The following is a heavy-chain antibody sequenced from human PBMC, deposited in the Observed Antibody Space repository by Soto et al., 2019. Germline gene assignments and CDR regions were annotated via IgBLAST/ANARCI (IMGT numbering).Heavy chain of an antibody. D-gene: IGHD3-22*01. V-gene: IGHV4-61*01. CDR3: ARDQTGYYDSSGYLPPHGMDV. J-gene: IGHJ6*02. CDR1: GGSVSSGSYY. CDR2: IYYSGST. Sequence: SETLSLTCTVSGGSVSSGSYYWSWIRQPPGKGLEWIGYIYYSGSTNYNPSLKSRVTISVDTSKNQFSLKLSSVTAADTAVYYCARDQTGYYDSSGYLPPHGMDVSGQGTTVTVAS.